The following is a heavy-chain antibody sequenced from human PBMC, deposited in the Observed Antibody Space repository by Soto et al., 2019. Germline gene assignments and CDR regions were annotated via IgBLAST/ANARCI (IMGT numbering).Heavy chain of an antibody. V-gene: IGHV3-33*01. CDR1: GFTLSSYG. J-gene: IGHJ5*02. Sequence: QVQLVESGGGVVQPGRSLRLSCAASGFTLSSYGMHWVRQAPGKGLEWVAVIWYDGSNKYYADSVKGRFTISRDNSKSTLYLQMTSLRAEDTAVYYCARAPDHITMVRGGGWFDPWGQGTLVTVSS. CDR2: IWYDGSNK. D-gene: IGHD3-10*01. CDR3: ARAPDHITMVRGGGWFDP.